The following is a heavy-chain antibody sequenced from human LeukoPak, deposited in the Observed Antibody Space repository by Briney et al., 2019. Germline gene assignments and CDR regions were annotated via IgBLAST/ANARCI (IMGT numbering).Heavy chain of an antibody. CDR2: MNPNSGNT. V-gene: IGHV1-8*01. CDR3: ARLDYDILTGSFVIDY. D-gene: IGHD3-9*01. CDR1: GYTFTSYD. J-gene: IGHJ4*02. Sequence: ASVKVSCKASGYTFTSYDINWVRQATGQGLEWMGWMNPNSGNTGYAQKFQGRVTMTRNTSIGTAYMELSSLRSEDTAVYYCARLDYDILTGSFVIDYWGQGTLVTVSS.